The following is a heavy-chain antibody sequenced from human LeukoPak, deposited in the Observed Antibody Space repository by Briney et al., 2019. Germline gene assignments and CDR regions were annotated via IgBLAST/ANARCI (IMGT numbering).Heavy chain of an antibody. Sequence: GGSLRLSCAASGFPFNTYEMNWVRQAPGKGLEWVSSISTSSRYIYYKDSVRGRFTISRDDAKNSLYLEMNSLSAEDTAVYYCARADCSSSTSYLRRSGFEPWGQGTLVTVSS. CDR1: GFPFNTYE. CDR3: ARADCSSSTSYLRRSGFEP. V-gene: IGHV3-21*01. J-gene: IGHJ5*02. CDR2: ISTSSRYI. D-gene: IGHD2-2*01.